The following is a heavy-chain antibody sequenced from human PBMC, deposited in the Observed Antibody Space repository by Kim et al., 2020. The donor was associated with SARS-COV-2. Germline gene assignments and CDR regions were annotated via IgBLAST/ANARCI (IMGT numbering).Heavy chain of an antibody. Sequence: GSAKYYVDPVKGRFTIPRDNAKNSLYLQMNSLRAEDTAVYYCARDGGHGRWGQGTLVTVSS. CDR3: ARDGGHGR. J-gene: IGHJ4*02. CDR2: GSAK. D-gene: IGHD3-16*01. V-gene: IGHV3-7*01.